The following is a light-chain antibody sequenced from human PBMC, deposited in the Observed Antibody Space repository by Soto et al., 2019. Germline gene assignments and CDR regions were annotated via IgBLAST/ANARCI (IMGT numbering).Light chain of an antibody. J-gene: IGKJ3*01. CDR2: DAS. Sequence: EIVLTQSPGTLSLSPGERATLSCRASQSVTSSYLAWYQQKPGQAPRLLIYDASSRATGIPDRFSGSGSGTDFTLTISRLEPEDFAVYYCQHYGSSSLTFGPGTKVDI. V-gene: IGKV3-20*01. CDR3: QHYGSSSLT. CDR1: QSVTSSY.